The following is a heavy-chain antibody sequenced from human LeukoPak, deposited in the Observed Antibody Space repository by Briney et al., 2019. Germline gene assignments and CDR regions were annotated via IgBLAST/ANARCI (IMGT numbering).Heavy chain of an antibody. D-gene: IGHD3-10*01. CDR3: ARVAPHRRLAVSGLIYFDY. CDR2: FDPEDGET. CDR1: GYTLTELS. V-gene: IGHV1-24*01. Sequence: GASVKVSCKVSGYTLTELSMHWVRQAPGKGLEWMGGFDPEDGETIYAQKFQGRVTMTEDTSTDTAYMELSSLRSDDTAVYYCARVAPHRRLAVSGLIYFDYWGQGTLVTVSS. J-gene: IGHJ4*02.